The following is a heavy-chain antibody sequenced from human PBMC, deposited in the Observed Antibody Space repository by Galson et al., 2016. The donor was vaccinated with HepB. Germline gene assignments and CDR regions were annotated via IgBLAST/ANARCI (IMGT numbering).Heavy chain of an antibody. CDR3: ARTPRGVPSTDY. V-gene: IGHV1-8*01. CDR2: LNPNSGNT. D-gene: IGHD1-26*01. J-gene: IGHJ4*02. Sequence: SVKVSCKASGYTFTSYDFNWVRQATGQGLEWMGWLNPNSGNTGIIQKFQGRLTMTRDTSISTAYMELSSLTSEDTAIYFCARTPRGVPSTDYWGQVTLVTVSS. CDR1: GYTFTSYD.